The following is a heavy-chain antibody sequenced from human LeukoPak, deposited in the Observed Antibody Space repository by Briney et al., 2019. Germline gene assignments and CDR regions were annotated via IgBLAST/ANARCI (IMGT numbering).Heavy chain of an antibody. D-gene: IGHD3-16*01. Sequence: GGSPRLSCAASGFTFSSYAMHWVRQAPGKGLEWVAVISYDGSNKYYADSVKGRFTISRDNSKNTLYLQMNSLRAEDTAVYYCARDSQLYDSSDAFDIWGQGTMVTVSS. V-gene: IGHV3-30-3*01. CDR1: GFTFSSYA. CDR3: ARDSQLYDSSDAFDI. CDR2: ISYDGSNK. J-gene: IGHJ3*02.